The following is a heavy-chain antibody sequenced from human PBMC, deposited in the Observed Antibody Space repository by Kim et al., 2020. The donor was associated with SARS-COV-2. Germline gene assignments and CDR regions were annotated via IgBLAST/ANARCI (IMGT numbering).Heavy chain of an antibody. CDR3: AKSFSGSYFGYDY. CDR1: GFTFNTYG. V-gene: IGHV3-30*18. CDR2: ISYDGSNK. Sequence: SLILSCAASGFTFNTYGMHWVRQAPGKGLEWVAVISYDGSNKYYADSVKGRFTISRDNSKNTLYLQMNSLRIEDTAVYYCAKSFSGSYFGYDYWGQGTLVTVSS. J-gene: IGHJ4*02. D-gene: IGHD1-26*01.